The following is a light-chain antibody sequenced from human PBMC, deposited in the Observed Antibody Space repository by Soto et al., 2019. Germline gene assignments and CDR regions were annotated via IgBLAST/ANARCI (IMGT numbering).Light chain of an antibody. Sequence: QSALTQPASVSGSPGQSITISCSGTSSDVGGYNYVSWYQQHPDKAPKLMIFEVSYRPSGVSNRFSGSKSGNTASLTISGLQAEDEADYYCSSYTSSSTLVFGGGTKVTVL. CDR3: SSYTSSSTLV. J-gene: IGLJ3*02. CDR1: SSDVGGYNY. V-gene: IGLV2-14*01. CDR2: EVS.